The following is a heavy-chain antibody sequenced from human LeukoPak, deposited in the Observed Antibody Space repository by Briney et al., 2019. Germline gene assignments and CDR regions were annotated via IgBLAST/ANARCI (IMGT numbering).Heavy chain of an antibody. Sequence: PSETLSLTCTVSGGSISRHYWSWIRQPPGKGLEWIGFVYYDGSTNYNPSLKSRLYILVDSSKNQISLNLNSVTAADAAVYYCSRGDYDSSTGRAFDFWGQGTLVTVSS. CDR3: SRGDYDSSTGRAFDF. J-gene: IGHJ5*01. CDR1: GGSISRHY. V-gene: IGHV4-59*11. D-gene: IGHD3-9*01. CDR2: VYYDGST.